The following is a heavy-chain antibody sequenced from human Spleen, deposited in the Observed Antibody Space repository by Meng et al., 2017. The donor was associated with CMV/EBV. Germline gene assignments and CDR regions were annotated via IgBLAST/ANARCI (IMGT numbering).Heavy chain of an antibody. J-gene: IGHJ5*02. CDR2: INHSGST. CDR1: GGSFSGYY. V-gene: IGHV4-34*01. Sequence: CAVYGGSFSGYYWSWIRQPPGKGLEWIGEINHSGSTNYNSSLKSRVTISVDTSKNQISLKLSSVTAADTAVYYYARAGRTSDWLDPWGQGTLVTVSS. CDR3: ARAGRTSDWLDP.